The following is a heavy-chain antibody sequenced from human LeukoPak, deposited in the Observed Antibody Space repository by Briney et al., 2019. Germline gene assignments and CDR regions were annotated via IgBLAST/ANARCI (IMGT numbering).Heavy chain of an antibody. CDR2: ISAYNGNT. CDR1: GYTFTSYG. D-gene: IGHD3-10*01. Sequence: GASVKVSCKASGYTFTSYGISWVRQAPGQGLEWMGWISAYNGNTNYAQKLQGRVTMTTDTSTSTAYMELRSLRSDDTAVYYCARAPFGSGSYEPPEFDYWGQGTLVTVSS. V-gene: IGHV1-18*01. J-gene: IGHJ4*02. CDR3: ARAPFGSGSYEPPEFDY.